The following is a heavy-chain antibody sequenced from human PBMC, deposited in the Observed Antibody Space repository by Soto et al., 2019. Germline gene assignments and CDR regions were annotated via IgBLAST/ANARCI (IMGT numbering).Heavy chain of an antibody. CDR1: GFTFSDYY. CDR3: ASLYDYVWGSYRRPSKNFDY. Sequence: GGSLRLSCAASGFTFSDYYMSWIRQAPGKGLEWVSYISSSSSYTNYADSVKGRFTISRDNAKNSLYLQMNSLRAEDTAVYYCASLYDYVWGSYRRPSKNFDYWGQGTLVTVSS. D-gene: IGHD3-16*02. J-gene: IGHJ4*02. V-gene: IGHV3-11*03. CDR2: ISSSSSYT.